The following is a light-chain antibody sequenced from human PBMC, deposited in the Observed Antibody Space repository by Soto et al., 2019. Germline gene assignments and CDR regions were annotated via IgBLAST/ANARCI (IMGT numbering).Light chain of an antibody. CDR1: SSDVGGYNY. CDR3: CSYAGSYSYV. CDR2: DVS. Sequence: QSVLTPPRSVSGSPGQSVTISCTGTSSDVGGYNYVSWYQQHPGKAPKLMIYDVSRRPSGVPDRFSGSKSGNTASLTISGLQAEDEADYYCCSYAGSYSYVFGTETKVTVL. V-gene: IGLV2-11*01. J-gene: IGLJ1*01.